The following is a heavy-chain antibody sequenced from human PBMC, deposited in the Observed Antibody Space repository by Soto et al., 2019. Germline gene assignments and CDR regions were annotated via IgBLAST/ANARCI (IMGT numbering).Heavy chain of an antibody. CDR1: GGSISSGGYY. Sequence: SETLSLTCTVSGGSISSGGYYWSWIRQHPGKGLEWIGYIYYSGSTYFNPSLKSRLTISVDTSKNQFSLKLRSVTAADTAVYYCARDSYNFDDWGQGILVTVSS. D-gene: IGHD5-18*01. CDR3: ARDSYNFDD. V-gene: IGHV4-31*03. CDR2: IYYSGST. J-gene: IGHJ4*02.